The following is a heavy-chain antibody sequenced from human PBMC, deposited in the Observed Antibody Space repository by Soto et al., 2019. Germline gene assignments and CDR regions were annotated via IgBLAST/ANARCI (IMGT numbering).Heavy chain of an antibody. V-gene: IGHV1-3*01. CDR2: INAGNGNT. J-gene: IGHJ4*02. D-gene: IGHD4-17*01. CDR1: GYTFTSYA. Sequence: GASVKVSCKASGYTFTSYAMHWVRQAPGQRLERMGWINAGNGNTKYSQKFQGRVTITRDTSASTAYMELSSLRSEDTAVYYCARARSGYGDFGSTALVYWGQGTMVTV. CDR3: ARARSGYGDFGSTALVY.